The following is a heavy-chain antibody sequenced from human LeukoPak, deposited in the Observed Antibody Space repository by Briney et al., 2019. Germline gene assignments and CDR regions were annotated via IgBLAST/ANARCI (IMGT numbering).Heavy chain of an antibody. Sequence: PGGSQRLSCAASGFTVTNYYMSWVRQAPGKGLEWVSVIYSGGDTFHADSVKGRFTLSRDNSKNILYLQMNSLRAEDTAVYYCTRDPDGWGQGTLVTVSS. CDR3: TRDPDG. CDR2: IYSGGDT. CDR1: GFTVTNYY. J-gene: IGHJ4*02. V-gene: IGHV3-66*01.